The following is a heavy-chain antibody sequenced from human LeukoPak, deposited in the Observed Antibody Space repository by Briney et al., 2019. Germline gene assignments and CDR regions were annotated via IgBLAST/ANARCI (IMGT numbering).Heavy chain of an antibody. Sequence: SVKVSCKASGGTFSSYAISWVRQAPGQGLECMGRIIPIFGTANYAQKFQGRVTITTDESTSTAYMELSSLRSEDTAVYYCARVSPSGYSTAGAFDIWGQGTMVTVSS. CDR2: IIPIFGTA. V-gene: IGHV1-69*05. J-gene: IGHJ3*02. D-gene: IGHD3-3*01. CDR1: GGTFSSYA. CDR3: ARVSPSGYSTAGAFDI.